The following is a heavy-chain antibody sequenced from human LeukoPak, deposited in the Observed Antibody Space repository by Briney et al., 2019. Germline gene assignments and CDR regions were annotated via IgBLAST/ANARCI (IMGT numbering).Heavy chain of an antibody. CDR2: ISAYNGNT. D-gene: IGHD3-3*01. J-gene: IGHJ4*02. V-gene: IGHV1-18*01. CDR1: GYTFTSYG. CDR3: ARGPPPSYYDFWSGYYTANFDY. Sequence: ASVKVSCKASGYTFTSYGISWVRQAPGQGLEWMGWISAYNGNTNYAQKLQGRVTMTTDTSTSTAYMELRSLRSDDTAVYYCARGPPPSYYDFWSGYYTANFDYWGQGTLVTVSS.